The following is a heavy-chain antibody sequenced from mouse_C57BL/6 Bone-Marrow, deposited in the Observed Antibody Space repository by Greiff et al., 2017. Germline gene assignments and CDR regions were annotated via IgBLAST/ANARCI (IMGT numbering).Heavy chain of an antibody. D-gene: IGHD2-3*01. CDR1: GFNIKDDY. Sequence: VQLQQSGAELVRPGASVKLSCTASGFNIKDDYIHWVKQRPEQGLEWIGWIDPEIGDTEYASKFQGKATITSDTSSNPAYLQLSSLTSEDTAVYYCSSFDGNYFDFWSQGTPLTVAS. J-gene: IGHJ2*01. CDR2: IDPEIGDT. CDR3: SSFDGNYFDF. V-gene: IGHV14-4*01.